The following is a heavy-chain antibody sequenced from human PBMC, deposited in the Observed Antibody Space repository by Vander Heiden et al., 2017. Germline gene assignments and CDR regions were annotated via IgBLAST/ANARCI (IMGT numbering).Heavy chain of an antibody. CDR2: ISYDVITK. V-gene: IGHV3-30-3*01. D-gene: IGHD4-17*01. CDR3: AAPRNYGDYAGSLDY. Sequence: QVQLVESGGGVVQPGRSLRLSCVTSGLTLSNNNMHGVRQAPGKGLEWVAIISYDVITKHYADSVKGRFTIYRDNSKSTLYLQMDSLRLEDTAFYYCAAPRNYGDYAGSLDYWGQGTLVTVSS. J-gene: IGHJ4*02. CDR1: GLTLSNNN.